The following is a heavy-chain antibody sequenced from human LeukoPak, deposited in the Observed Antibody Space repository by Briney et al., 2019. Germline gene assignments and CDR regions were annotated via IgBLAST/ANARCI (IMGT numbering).Heavy chain of an antibody. V-gene: IGHV4-34*01. CDR3: ASWYCSSTSCHPPDY. D-gene: IGHD2-2*01. Sequence: SETLSLTCAVYGGSFSGYYWSWIRQPPGKGLEWIGEINHSGSTNYNPSLKSRVTISVDTSKNQFSLKLSSVTAADTAVHYCASWYCSSTSCHPPDYWGQGTLVTVSS. J-gene: IGHJ4*02. CDR2: INHSGST. CDR1: GGSFSGYY.